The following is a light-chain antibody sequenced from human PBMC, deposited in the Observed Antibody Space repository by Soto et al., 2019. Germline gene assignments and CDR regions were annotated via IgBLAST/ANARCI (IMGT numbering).Light chain of an antibody. J-gene: IGKJ2*01. CDR1: QGISSY. V-gene: IGKV1-9*01. CDR3: QQLNSYSTPYT. Sequence: IQLTQSPSSLSASIGDRVTITCRASQGISSYLAWYQQKPGKAPKLLIYAASTLQSGVPSRFSGSGSGTDFTLTISSLQPEDFATYYCQQLNSYSTPYTFGQGTKVDIK. CDR2: AAS.